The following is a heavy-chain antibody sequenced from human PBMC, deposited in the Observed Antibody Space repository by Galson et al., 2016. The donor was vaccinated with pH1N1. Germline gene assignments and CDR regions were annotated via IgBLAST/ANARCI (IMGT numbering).Heavy chain of an antibody. CDR1: EVIFNRYA. D-gene: IGHD3-22*01. CDR2: VIAIFNTP. Sequence: SVKVSCKASEVIFNRYAINWVRPAPGQGLEWMGGVIAIFNTPNYAPDFQGRVTITADKPTTTVYLELSGLTSEDTAVHYCARARNYYCNDAFDIWGQGTMVIVSS. V-gene: IGHV1-69*06. J-gene: IGHJ3*02. CDR3: ARARNYYCNDAFDI.